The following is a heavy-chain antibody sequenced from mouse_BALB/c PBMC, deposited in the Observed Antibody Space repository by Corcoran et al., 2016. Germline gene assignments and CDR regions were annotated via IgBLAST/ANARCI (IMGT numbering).Heavy chain of an antibody. CDR3: AGRRGYCSGNSCYFDY. CDR2: IYHSGST. J-gene: IGHJ2*01. D-gene: IGHD1-1*01. CDR1: GYSISSGYY. Sequence: QVQLQESGPGLVKPSETLSLTCDVSGYSISSGYYWGWIRQPPGKGLEWIGSIYHSGSTYYNPSRKTRVTMSVDTSKNQFSLKLGSVAAADTAVDYCAGRRGYCSGNSCYFDYWGQGTLVTVSS. V-gene: IGHV12-3*01.